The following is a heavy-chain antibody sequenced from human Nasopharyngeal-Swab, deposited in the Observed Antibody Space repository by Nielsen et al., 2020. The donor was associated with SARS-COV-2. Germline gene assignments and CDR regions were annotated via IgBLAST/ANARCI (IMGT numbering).Heavy chain of an antibody. CDR1: GFTFSSNW. J-gene: IGHJ6*02. Sequence: GGSLRPSCAPSGFTFSSNWMHWVRQAPGKGLVWVSRINSDGSSTSYADSVKGRFTISRDNAKNTLYLQMNSLRAEDTAVYYCARDSYYYYGMDVWGQGTTVTVSS. V-gene: IGHV3-74*01. CDR2: INSDGSST. CDR3: ARDSYYYYGMDV.